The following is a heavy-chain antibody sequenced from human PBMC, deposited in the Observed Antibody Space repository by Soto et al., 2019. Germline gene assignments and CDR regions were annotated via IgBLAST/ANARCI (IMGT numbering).Heavy chain of an antibody. V-gene: IGHV4-34*01. CDR1: GGSFSGYY. CDR2: INHSGST. D-gene: IGHD1-26*01. J-gene: IGHJ6*02. CDR3: ARIGSLLNYYYYGMDV. Sequence: PSETLSLTCAVYGGSFSGYYWSWIRQPPGKGLEWIGEINHSGSTNYNPSLKSRVTISVDTSKNQFSLKLRSVTAADTAVYYCARIGSLLNYYYYGMDVWGQGTTVTVPS.